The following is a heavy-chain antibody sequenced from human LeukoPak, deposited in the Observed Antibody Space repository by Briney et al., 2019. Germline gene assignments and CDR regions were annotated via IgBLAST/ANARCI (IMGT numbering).Heavy chain of an antibody. Sequence: PGGSLRLSCAASGFTFSSYAMHWVRQAPGKGLEWVAVISYDGSNKYYADSVKGRFTISRDNSKNTLYLQMNSLRAEDTAVYYCARSPVVAAFDYWGQGTLVTVSS. V-gene: IGHV3-30-3*01. CDR3: ARSPVVAAFDY. D-gene: IGHD2-15*01. J-gene: IGHJ4*02. CDR2: ISYDGSNK. CDR1: GFTFSSYA.